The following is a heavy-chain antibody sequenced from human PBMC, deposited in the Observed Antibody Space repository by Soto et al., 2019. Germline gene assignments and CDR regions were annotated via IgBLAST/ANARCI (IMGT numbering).Heavy chain of an antibody. D-gene: IGHD3-3*01. CDR2: IIPIFGTA. V-gene: IGHV1-69*12. CDR1: GGTFSSYA. Sequence: QVQLVQSGAEVKKPGSSMKVSCKASGGTFSSYAISWVRQAPGQGLEWMGGIIPIFGTANYAQKFQGRVTITADESTSTAYMELSSLRSEDTAVYYCARGYYDFWSGNYYYYGMDVWGQGTTVTVSS. J-gene: IGHJ6*02. CDR3: ARGYYDFWSGNYYYYGMDV.